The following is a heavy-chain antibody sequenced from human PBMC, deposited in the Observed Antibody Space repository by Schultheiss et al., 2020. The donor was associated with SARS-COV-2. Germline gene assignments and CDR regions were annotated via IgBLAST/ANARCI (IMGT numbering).Heavy chain of an antibody. CDR1: GFTFSSYS. CDR3: ASTKYGDLYYFDY. Sequence: GGSLRLSCAASGFTFSSYSMNWVRQAPGKGLEWVSSISSSSSYIYYADSVKGRFTISRDNSKNTLYLQMNSLRAEDTAVYYCASTKYGDLYYFDYWGQGTLVTASS. D-gene: IGHD4-17*01. V-gene: IGHV3-21*01. J-gene: IGHJ4*02. CDR2: ISSSSSYI.